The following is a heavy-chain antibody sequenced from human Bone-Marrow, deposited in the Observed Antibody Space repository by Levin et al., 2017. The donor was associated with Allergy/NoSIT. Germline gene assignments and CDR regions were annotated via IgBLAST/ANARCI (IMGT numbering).Heavy chain of an antibody. V-gene: IGHV3-23*01. J-gene: IGHJ4*02. Sequence: GGSLRLSCAASGFTFSNYGMTWVRQAPGKGLQWVSSISGSGEMTYNADSVKGRFTISRDNSKNTLYLQMKNLRAGDTAIYYCAKVIYDYVWGSYPADYWGRGTLVTVSS. D-gene: IGHD3-16*02. CDR3: AKVIYDYVWGSYPADY. CDR2: ISGSGEMT. CDR1: GFTFSNYG.